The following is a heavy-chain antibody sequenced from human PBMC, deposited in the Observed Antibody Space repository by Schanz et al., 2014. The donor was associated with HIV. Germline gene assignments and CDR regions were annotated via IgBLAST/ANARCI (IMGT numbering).Heavy chain of an antibody. D-gene: IGHD4-17*01. V-gene: IGHV3-21*02. CDR3: VRLMSSDYDFYHYGMDV. J-gene: IGHJ6*02. Sequence: EVQLVESGGGLVEPGGSLRLSCEASGFSFSSFSMNWVRQAPGKGLEWVSSIGSGGGYKNYADSVNGRFTISRDNAKNTLYLQMNSLRAEDTAVYYCVRLMSSDYDFYHYGMDVWGQGTTVIVSS. CDR1: GFSFSSFS. CDR2: IGSGGGYK.